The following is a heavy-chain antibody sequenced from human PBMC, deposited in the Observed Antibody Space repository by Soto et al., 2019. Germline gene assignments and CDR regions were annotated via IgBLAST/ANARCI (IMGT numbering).Heavy chain of an antibody. V-gene: IGHV5-51*01. CDR3: ARGQRALITYGPFDP. Sequence: PGESLKISCKASGYIIKNYWIGWVRQMPGQGLEWMGIIFPDDSDTRYSPSFQGHVTISVDKSISTAYVQWNSLRAADTAVYSCARGQRALITYGPFDPWGQGTLVTVSS. CDR2: IFPDDSDT. CDR1: GYIIKNYW. D-gene: IGHD4-17*01. J-gene: IGHJ5*02.